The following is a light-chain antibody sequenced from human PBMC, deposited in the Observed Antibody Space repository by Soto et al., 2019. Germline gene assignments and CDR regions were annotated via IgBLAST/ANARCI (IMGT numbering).Light chain of an antibody. CDR3: SSFTSSNTPVV. CDR1: SSDSGGYSY. V-gene: IGLV2-14*01. CDR2: DVT. J-gene: IGLJ2*01. Sequence: QSVLTQPASVSGSPGQSIAISCTGTSSDSGGYSYVSWYQQHPGKAPKLMIYDVTHRPSGVSNRFSGSESGNTASLTISGLQAEDEADYYCSSFTSSNTPVVFGGGTKLTVL.